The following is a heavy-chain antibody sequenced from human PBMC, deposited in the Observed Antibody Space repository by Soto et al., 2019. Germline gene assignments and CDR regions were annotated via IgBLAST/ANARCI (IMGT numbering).Heavy chain of an antibody. D-gene: IGHD6-25*01. CDR3: ARGLNKAALSFEY. CDR2: IYYNGST. CDR1: GGSISSYY. Sequence: SETLSLTCTVSGGSISSYYWSWIRQPPGKGLEWIGYIYYNGSTNYNPSLKSRVTISVDTSKNQFSLKLSSVTAADTALYYCARGLNKAALSFEYWGQGTLVTVSS. V-gene: IGHV4-59*01. J-gene: IGHJ4*01.